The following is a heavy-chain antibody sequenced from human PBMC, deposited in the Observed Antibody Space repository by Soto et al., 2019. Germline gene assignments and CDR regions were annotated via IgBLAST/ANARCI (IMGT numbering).Heavy chain of an antibody. CDR1: GFTFHNYA. CDR2: INWNSVTF. CDR3: AKNGGGDWEEAFDI. V-gene: IGHV3-9*01. J-gene: IGHJ3*02. D-gene: IGHD2-21*02. Sequence: HPGGSLRLSCAASGFTFHNYAMHWVRQAPGKGLEWVSGINWNSVTFDYADSVKGRFTISRDNSKNTLYLQMNSLRAEDTAVYYCAKNGGGDWEEAFDIWGQGTMVTVSS.